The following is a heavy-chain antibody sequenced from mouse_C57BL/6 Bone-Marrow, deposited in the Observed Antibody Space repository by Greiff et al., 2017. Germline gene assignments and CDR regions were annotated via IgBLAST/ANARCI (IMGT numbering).Heavy chain of an antibody. CDR3: AVIDGSSRGWYFDV. CDR2: IHPSDSDT. J-gene: IGHJ1*03. V-gene: IGHV1-74*01. D-gene: IGHD1-1*01. Sequence: QVQLKQPGAELVKPGASVKVSCKASGYTFTSYWMHWVKQRPGQGLEWIGRIHPSDSDTNYNQKFKGKATLTVDKSSSTAYMQLSSLTSEDSAVYYCAVIDGSSRGWYFDVWGTGTTVTVTS. CDR1: GYTFTSYW.